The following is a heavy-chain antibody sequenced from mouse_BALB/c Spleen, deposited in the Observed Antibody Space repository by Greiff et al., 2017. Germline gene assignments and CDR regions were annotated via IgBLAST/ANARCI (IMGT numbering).Heavy chain of an antibody. J-gene: IGHJ4*01. V-gene: IGHV1-9*01. CDR3: ARSGMITTNYYAMEY. CDR2: ILPGSGST. Sequence: QVQLQQSGAELMKPGASVKISCKATGYTFSSYWIEWVKQRPGHGLEWIGEILPGSGSTNYNEKFKGMATFAADTSTNTTYMQLSSLPSEDSAVYDYARSGMITTNYYAMEYWGQGTSVTVSS. D-gene: IGHD2-10*02. CDR1: GYTFSSYW.